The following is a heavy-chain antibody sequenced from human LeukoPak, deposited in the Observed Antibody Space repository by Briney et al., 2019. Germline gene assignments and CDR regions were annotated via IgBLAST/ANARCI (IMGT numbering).Heavy chain of an antibody. CDR1: GGSISSSSYY. CDR2: IYYSGRT. V-gene: IGHV4-39*01. Sequence: KTSETLSLTCTVSGGSISSSSYYWGWIRQPPGKGLEWIGSIYYSGRTYYNPSLKSRVTISVDTSKNQFSLKLSSVTAADTAVYYCASLSYCSSTSCYHYYGMDVWGQGTTVTVSS. D-gene: IGHD2-2*01. CDR3: ASLSYCSSTSCYHYYGMDV. J-gene: IGHJ6*02.